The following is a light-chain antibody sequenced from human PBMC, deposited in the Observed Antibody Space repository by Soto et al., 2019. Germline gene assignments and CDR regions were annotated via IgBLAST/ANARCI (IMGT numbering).Light chain of an antibody. CDR2: GAS. V-gene: IGKV3-15*01. J-gene: IGKJ1*01. Sequence: EIVMTQSPATLSVSPGERATLSCRASQSVSRNLAWYQHKPGQAPRLLIYGASTRATGIPARFSGSGSGTECTLTISSLQSEDFAVYYCQQYNNWPPWTFGQGTKVEIK. CDR1: QSVSRN. CDR3: QQYNNWPPWT.